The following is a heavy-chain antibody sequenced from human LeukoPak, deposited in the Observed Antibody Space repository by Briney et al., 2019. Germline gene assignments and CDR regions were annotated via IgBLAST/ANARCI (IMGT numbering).Heavy chain of an antibody. CDR2: IRGSGDRT. CDR3: AKDPDCTSGICYTFFDY. V-gene: IGHV3-23*01. D-gene: IGHD2-8*01. Sequence: GGSLRLSCAASGFTFSSYAMSWVRQPPGRGREWVSAIRGSGDRTHYADSVKGRFTISRDNAKSSLYLQMNSLRAEDTAVYYCAKDPDCTSGICYTFFDYWGQGTLVTVSS. CDR1: GFTFSSYA. J-gene: IGHJ4*02.